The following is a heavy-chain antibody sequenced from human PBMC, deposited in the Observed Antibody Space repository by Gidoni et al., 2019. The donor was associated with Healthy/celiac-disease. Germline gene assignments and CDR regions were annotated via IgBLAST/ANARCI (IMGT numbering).Heavy chain of an antibody. CDR2: IYTSGST. CDR1: GGSISSYY. V-gene: IGHV4-4*07. CDR3: ARDSVYYDSSQGPFDY. J-gene: IGHJ4*02. Sequence: QVQLQESGPGLVKPSETLSLTCTVSGGSISSYYWSLIRQPAGKGLEWIGRIYTSGSTNYNPSLKSRVTMSVDTSKNQFSLKLSSVTAADTAVYYCARDSVYYDSSQGPFDYWGQGTLVTVSS. D-gene: IGHD3-22*01.